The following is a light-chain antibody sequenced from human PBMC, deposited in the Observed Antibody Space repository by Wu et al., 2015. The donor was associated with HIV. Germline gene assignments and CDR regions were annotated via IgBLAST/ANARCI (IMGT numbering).Light chain of an antibody. CDR2: SS. V-gene: IGKV3-15*01. CDR3: QEYHDWPPAFT. Sequence: LSSQGRVRVLVTQLSLVPTRKPGQAPRSSSWSSTRVTGVPARFRGSGSGTEFTLTIARLQPDDFAAYYCQEYHDWPPAFTFGPGTKVEIK. CDR1: RVLVTQ. J-gene: IGKJ3*01.